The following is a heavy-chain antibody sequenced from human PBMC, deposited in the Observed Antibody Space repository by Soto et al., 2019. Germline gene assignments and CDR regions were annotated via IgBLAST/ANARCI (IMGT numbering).Heavy chain of an antibody. J-gene: IGHJ4*02. CDR1: GGSFSGYY. D-gene: IGHD6-13*01. CDR2: INHSGST. Sequence: SETLSLTCAVYGGSFSGYYWSWIRQPPGKGLEWIGEINHSGSTNYNPSLKSRVTISVDTSKNQFSLKLSSVTAADTAVYYCARGRIAAAGNWGQGTLVTVSS. CDR3: ARGRIAAAGN. V-gene: IGHV4-34*01.